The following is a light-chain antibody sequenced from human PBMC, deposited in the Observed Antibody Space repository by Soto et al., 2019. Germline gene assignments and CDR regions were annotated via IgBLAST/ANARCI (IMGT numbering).Light chain of an antibody. CDR2: GVS. V-gene: IGLV2-14*01. J-gene: IGLJ2*01. CDR3: SSYSSRSTHVV. Sequence: QSVLTQPASVSGSPGQSITISCTGTSSDVGGYNYVSWYQQHPGKAPKLMIYGVSNRPSGVSDRFSGSKSANTAPLTISWLQAEDESDYYCSSYSSRSTHVVFGGGTKVTVL. CDR1: SSDVGGYNY.